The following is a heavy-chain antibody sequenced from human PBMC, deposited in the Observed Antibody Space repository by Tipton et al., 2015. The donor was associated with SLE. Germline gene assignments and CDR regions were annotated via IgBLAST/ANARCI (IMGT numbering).Heavy chain of an antibody. J-gene: IGHJ3*02. V-gene: IGHV4-59*01. CDR1: GASISSYY. Sequence: TLSLTCSVSGASISSYYWSWIRQPPGKGLEWIGYIYYSGSTNYNPSLSSRVTMSVDTSKNQFSLRLGSVTAADTAVYYCAREGPGGATTWGNEDAFDIWGQGTMVTVSS. CDR2: IYYSGST. CDR3: AREGPGGATTWGNEDAFDI. D-gene: IGHD1-26*01.